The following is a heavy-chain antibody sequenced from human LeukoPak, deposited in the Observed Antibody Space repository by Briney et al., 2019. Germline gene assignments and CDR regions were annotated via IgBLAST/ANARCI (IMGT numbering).Heavy chain of an antibody. CDR2: IYHSGST. CDR3: ARDTDYYDSSGLRRGVGYNWFDP. J-gene: IGHJ5*02. D-gene: IGHD3-22*01. V-gene: IGHV4-38-2*02. Sequence: SETLSLTCTVSGYSISSGYYWGWIRQPPGKGLEWIGSIYHSGSTYYNPSLKSRVTISVDTSKNQFSLKLSSVTAADTAVHYCARDTDYYDSSGLRRGVGYNWFDPWGQGTLDTVSS. CDR1: GYSISSGYY.